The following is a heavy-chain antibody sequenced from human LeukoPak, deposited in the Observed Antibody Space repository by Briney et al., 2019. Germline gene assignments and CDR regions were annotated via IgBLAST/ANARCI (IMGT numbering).Heavy chain of an antibody. V-gene: IGHV3-15*01. CDR1: GFTFSSYS. Sequence: GGSLRLSCAASGFTFSSYSMNWVRQAPGKGLEWVGRIKSKTDGGTTDYAAPVKGRFTISRDDSKNTLYLQMNSLKTEDTAVYYCTTDRPRSSSYDYWGQGTLVTVSS. D-gene: IGHD6-13*01. CDR3: TTDRPRSSSYDY. CDR2: IKSKTDGGTT. J-gene: IGHJ4*02.